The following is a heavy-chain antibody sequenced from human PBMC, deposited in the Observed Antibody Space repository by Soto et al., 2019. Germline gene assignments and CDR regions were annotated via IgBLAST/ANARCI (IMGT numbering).Heavy chain of an antibody. CDR2: IDSSGNSI. CDR3: AWLQLVDWFFINIDLYRMDV. CDR1: GFTFSSHS. J-gene: IGHJ6*02. V-gene: IGHV3-48*02. Sequence: EVHLVESGGGLVQPGGSLRLSCSSSGFTFSSHSMNWVRQAPGKGLEWVARIDSSGNSIYYADSVKGRFAVSRDNANSSLFLQMNSLRDEDTAVYYCAWLQLVDWFFINIDLYRMDVWGQGTTVVVSS. D-gene: IGHD6-13*01.